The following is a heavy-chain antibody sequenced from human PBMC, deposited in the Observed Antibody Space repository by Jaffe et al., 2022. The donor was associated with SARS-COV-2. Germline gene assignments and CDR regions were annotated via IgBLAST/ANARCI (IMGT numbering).Heavy chain of an antibody. Sequence: QVQLQESGPGLVKPSETLSLTCTVSGGSISSYYWSWIRQPPGKGLEWIGYIYYSGSTNYNPSLKSRVTISVDTSKNQFSLKLSSVTAADTAVYYCARERGGGDCGGDCYQTDAFDIWGQGTMVTVSS. CDR3: ARERGGGDCGGDCYQTDAFDI. CDR2: IYYSGST. J-gene: IGHJ3*02. D-gene: IGHD2-21*02. CDR1: GGSISSYY. V-gene: IGHV4-59*01.